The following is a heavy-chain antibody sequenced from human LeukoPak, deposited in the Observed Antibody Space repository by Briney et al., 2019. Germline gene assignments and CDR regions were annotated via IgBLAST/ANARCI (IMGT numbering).Heavy chain of an antibody. CDR1: GFSTTFSSYG. D-gene: IGHD3-10*01. Sequence: GGSLRLSCAASGFSTTFSSYGMHWVRQAPGKGLEWVAFIRYDGSNKYYADSVKGRFTISRDNSKNTLYLQMNSLRAEDTAVYYCAKDGNVLLWFGEPEVIRGQGTMVTVSS. CDR3: AKDGNVLLWFGEPEVI. V-gene: IGHV3-30*02. J-gene: IGHJ3*01. CDR2: IRYDGSNK.